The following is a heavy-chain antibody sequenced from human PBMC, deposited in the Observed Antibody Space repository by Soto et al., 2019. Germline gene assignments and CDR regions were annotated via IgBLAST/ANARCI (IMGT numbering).Heavy chain of an antibody. CDR1: GGSFSGYY. CDR2: INHSGST. J-gene: IGHJ4*02. V-gene: IGHV4-34*01. CDR3: ARLHGKVDY. Sequence: SETLSLTCAVYGGSFSGYYWSWIRQPPGKGLEWIGEINHSGSTNYNPSLKSRVTISVDTSKNQFSLKLSSVTAADTAVYYCARLHGKVDYWGQGTLVTVSS.